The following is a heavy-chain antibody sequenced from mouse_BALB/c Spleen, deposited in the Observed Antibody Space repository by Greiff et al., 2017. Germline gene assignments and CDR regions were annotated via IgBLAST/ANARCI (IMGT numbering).Heavy chain of an antibody. CDR3: YRRNRYDCYAMDY. CDR1: GFSLTSYG. CDR2: IWAGGST. Sequence: VQLVESGPGLVAPSQSLSITCTVSGFSLTSYGVHWVRQPPGKGLEWLGVIWAGGSTNYNSALMSRLSISNDNSKSQVILNMNSLHTDDTAMYYYYRRNRYDCYAMDYWGQGTTVTVSS. J-gene: IGHJ4*01. D-gene: IGHD2-14*01. V-gene: IGHV2-9*02.